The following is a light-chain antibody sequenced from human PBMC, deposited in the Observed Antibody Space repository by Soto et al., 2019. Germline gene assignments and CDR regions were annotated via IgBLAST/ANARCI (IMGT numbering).Light chain of an antibody. J-gene: IGKJ1*01. CDR3: QQYNGYSRT. CDR2: DVS. Sequence: DIQMTQSPSTLSASVGDRVTITCRASQSIGDSLAWYQQKPGKAPYLVISDVSSLERGVPSRFSGSGSGTEFTLTISSMQPDDFATFYCQQYNGYSRTFGQGTKVDIK. CDR1: QSIGDS. V-gene: IGKV1-5*01.